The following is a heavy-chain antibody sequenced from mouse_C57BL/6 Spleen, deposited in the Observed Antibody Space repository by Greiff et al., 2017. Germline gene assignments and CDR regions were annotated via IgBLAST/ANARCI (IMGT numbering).Heavy chain of an antibody. Sequence: EVKLVESGGGLVKPGGSLKLSCAASGFTFSDYGMHWVRQAPEKGLEWVAHISSGSSTIYYADTVKGRFTISRDNAKNTLFLQMTSLRSEDTAMYYCARGYGYIYAMDYWGQGTSVTVSS. D-gene: IGHD2-2*01. J-gene: IGHJ4*01. V-gene: IGHV5-17*01. CDR1: GFTFSDYG. CDR2: ISSGSSTI. CDR3: ARGYGYIYAMDY.